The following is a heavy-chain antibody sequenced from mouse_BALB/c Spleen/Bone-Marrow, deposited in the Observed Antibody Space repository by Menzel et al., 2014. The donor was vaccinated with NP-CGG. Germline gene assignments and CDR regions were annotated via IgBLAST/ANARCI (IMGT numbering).Heavy chain of an antibody. Sequence: LEESGAELAKPGASVKMSCKASGYTFTSYWMHWVKQRPGQGLEWIGYINPSTGYTESNQKFKDKATLTADKSSSTAYMQLSSRTSEDSAVYYCARGKGDGYVGFAYWGQGTLVTVSA. CDR1: GYTFTSYW. V-gene: IGHV1-7*01. D-gene: IGHD2-14*01. J-gene: IGHJ3*01. CDR2: INPSTGYT. CDR3: ARGKGDGYVGFAY.